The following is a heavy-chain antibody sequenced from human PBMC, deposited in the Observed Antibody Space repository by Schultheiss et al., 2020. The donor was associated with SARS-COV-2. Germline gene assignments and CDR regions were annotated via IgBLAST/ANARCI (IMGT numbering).Heavy chain of an antibody. CDR3: TTEWYSSGWYYYYYYMDV. CDR2: IYTSGST. D-gene: IGHD6-19*01. V-gene: IGHV4-4*07. J-gene: IGHJ6*03. Sequence: SETLSLTCTVSGGSISSYYWSWIRQPAGKGLEWIGRIYTSGSTNYNPSLKSRVTISVDTSKNQFSLKLSSVTAADTAVYYCTTEWYSSGWYYYYYYMDVWGKGTTVTVSS. CDR1: GGSISSYY.